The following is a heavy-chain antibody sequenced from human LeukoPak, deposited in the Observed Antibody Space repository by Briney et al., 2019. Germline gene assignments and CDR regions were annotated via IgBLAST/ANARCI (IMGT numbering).Heavy chain of an antibody. CDR1: GFTVSSNY. V-gene: IGHV3-53*01. CDR2: IYGGGST. J-gene: IGHJ4*02. D-gene: IGHD1-26*01. Sequence: GGSLRLSCAASGFTVSSNYMSWVRQAPGKGLEWVSVIYGGGSTYYADSVKGRFTISRDNSKNTLYLQMNSLRAEDTAVYYCARVNPYGELLPDYWGQGTLVTVSS. CDR3: ARVNPYGELLPDY.